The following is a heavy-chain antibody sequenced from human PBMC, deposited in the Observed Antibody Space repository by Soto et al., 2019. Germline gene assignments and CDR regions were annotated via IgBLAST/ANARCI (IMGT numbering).Heavy chain of an antibody. J-gene: IGHJ5*02. D-gene: IGHD1-7*01. CDR3: AREMGWNYDFRRFDP. CDR1: GGSISSGDYY. CDR2: IYYSGST. V-gene: IGHV4-30-4*01. Sequence: SETLSLTCTVSGGSISSGDYYWSWIRQPPGKGLEWIGYIYYSGSTYYNPSLKSRVTISVDTSKNQFSLKLSSVTAADTAVYYCAREMGWNYDFRRFDPWGQGTLVTV.